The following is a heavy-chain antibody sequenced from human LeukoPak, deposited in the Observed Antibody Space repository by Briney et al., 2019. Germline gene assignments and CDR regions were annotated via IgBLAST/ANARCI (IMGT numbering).Heavy chain of an antibody. D-gene: IGHD1-7*01. J-gene: IGHJ6*02. CDR1: GFTFSSYG. CDR3: AKGDMYNWNYDYYYYGMDV. Sequence: GGSLRLSCAASGFTFSSYGMHWVRQAPGKGLEWVAVISYDVSNKYYAASVKGRFTISRDNSKNTLYLQMNSLRAEDTAVYYCAKGDMYNWNYDYYYYGMDVWGQGTTVTVSS. V-gene: IGHV3-30*18. CDR2: ISYDVSNK.